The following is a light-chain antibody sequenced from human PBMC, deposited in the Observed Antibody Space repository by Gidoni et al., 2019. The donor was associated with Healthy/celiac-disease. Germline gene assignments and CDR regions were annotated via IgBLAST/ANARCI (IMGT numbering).Light chain of an antibody. CDR3: RQT. V-gene: IGKV1-33*01. CDR1: QDISNY. Sequence: DIQMTQSPSSLSASVGDRVTITCQASQDISNYLNWYQQKPGKAPKLLIYDASNLETGVPSRFSGSGSGTDFTFTISSLQPEDIATYYCRQTFGPGTKVDIK. J-gene: IGKJ3*01. CDR2: DAS.